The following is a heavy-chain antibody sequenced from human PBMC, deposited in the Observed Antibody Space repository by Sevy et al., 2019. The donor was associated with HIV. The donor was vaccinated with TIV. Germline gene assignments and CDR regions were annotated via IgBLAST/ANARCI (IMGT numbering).Heavy chain of an antibody. CDR1: GYTFTGYY. CDR3: AREWGITMANAFDI. D-gene: IGHD3-10*01. J-gene: IGHJ3*02. V-gene: IGHV1-2*06. Sequence: ASVKVSCKASGYTFTGYYMVWVRQAPGQGLEWMGRINPNSGGTNYAQKFQGRVTMTRDTSISTAYMELRSLRSDDTAVDYCAREWGITMANAFDIWGQGTMVTVSS. CDR2: INPNSGGT.